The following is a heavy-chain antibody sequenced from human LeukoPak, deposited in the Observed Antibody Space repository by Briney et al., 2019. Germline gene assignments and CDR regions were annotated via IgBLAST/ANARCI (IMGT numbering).Heavy chain of an antibody. CDR2: IYPGDSDT. D-gene: IGHD6-19*01. CDR3: ARGDNSGWYFFDY. CDR1: GYTFTDNW. V-gene: IGHV5-51*01. Sequence: GESLKISCKASGYTFTDNWIGWVRQLPGKGLEGMGIIYPGDSDTRYSPSFQGQVTISADKSISTAYLQWRNLQAPDTAMYYCARGDNSGWYFFDYWGQGTLVTVSS. J-gene: IGHJ4*02.